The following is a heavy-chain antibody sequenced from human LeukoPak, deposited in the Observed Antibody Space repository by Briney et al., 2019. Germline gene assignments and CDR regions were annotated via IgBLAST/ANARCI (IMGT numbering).Heavy chain of an antibody. Sequence: ASVKVSCKASGYTFTSYYMHWVRQAPGQGLEWMGIINPSGGSTSYAQKFQGGVTMTRDMSTSTVYMELSSLRSEDTAVYYCARGQMATIISGGDYFDYWGQGTLVTVSS. V-gene: IGHV1-46*01. J-gene: IGHJ4*02. CDR3: ARGQMATIISGGDYFDY. CDR2: INPSGGST. CDR1: GYTFTSYY. D-gene: IGHD5-24*01.